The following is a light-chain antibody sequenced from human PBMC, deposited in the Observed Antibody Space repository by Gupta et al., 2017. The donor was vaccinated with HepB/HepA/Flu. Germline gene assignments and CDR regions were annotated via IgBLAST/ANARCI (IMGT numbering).Light chain of an antibody. Sequence: EIVLTQSPATLSLSPGERATLSCRASQSVSSYLAWYQQKPGQAPRLLIYDASNRATGIPARFSGSGSGTDFTLTSISLEPEDFAVYYCQQRSNWITFGQGTRLEIK. CDR1: QSVSSY. CDR2: DAS. J-gene: IGKJ5*01. CDR3: QQRSNWIT. V-gene: IGKV3-11*01.